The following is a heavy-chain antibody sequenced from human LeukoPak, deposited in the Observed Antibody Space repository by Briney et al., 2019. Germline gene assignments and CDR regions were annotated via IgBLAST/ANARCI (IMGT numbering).Heavy chain of an antibody. CDR3: ARDRNWGSPLYDY. D-gene: IGHD7-27*01. J-gene: IGHJ4*02. V-gene: IGHV4-61*02. CDR2: IYTSGST. Sequence: SETLSLTGTVSGGSISSGSYYWSWIRQPAGKGLEWIGRIYTSGSTNYNPSLKSRVTISVDTSKNQFSLKLSSVTAADTAVYYCARDRNWGSPLYDYWGQGTLVTVAS. CDR1: GGSISSGSYY.